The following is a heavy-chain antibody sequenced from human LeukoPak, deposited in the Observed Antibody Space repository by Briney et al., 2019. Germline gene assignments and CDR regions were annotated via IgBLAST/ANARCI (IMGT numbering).Heavy chain of an antibody. CDR3: ARDQGRTPTFDY. CDR2: IYYSGST. J-gene: IGHJ4*02. V-gene: IGHV4-39*07. CDR1: GGSNSSCSYY. D-gene: IGHD2-15*01. Sequence: SEPLSLPCTVSGGSNSSCSYYWGWIRQPPGKGLEMIGSIYYSGSTYYNPSRKSRVTISVDTSKNQFSLKLSSVTAADTAVYYCARDQGRTPTFDYWGQGTLVTVSS.